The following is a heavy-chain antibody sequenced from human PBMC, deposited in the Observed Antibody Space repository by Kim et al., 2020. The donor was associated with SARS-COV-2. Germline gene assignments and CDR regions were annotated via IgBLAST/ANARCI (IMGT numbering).Heavy chain of an antibody. J-gene: IGHJ6*02. Sequence: GGSLRLSCAASGFTFSSYAMSWVRQAPGKGLEWVSAISGSGGSTYYADSVKGRFTISRDNSKNTLYLQMNSLRAEDTAVYYCAKGGVFITMVRGIGGLDVWGQGTTVTVSS. D-gene: IGHD3-10*01. CDR2: ISGSGGST. V-gene: IGHV3-23*01. CDR1: GFTFSSYA. CDR3: AKGGVFITMVRGIGGLDV.